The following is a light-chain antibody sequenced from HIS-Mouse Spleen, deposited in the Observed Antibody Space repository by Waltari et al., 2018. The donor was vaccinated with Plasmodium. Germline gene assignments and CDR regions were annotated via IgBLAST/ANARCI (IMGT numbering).Light chain of an antibody. CDR2: EVS. Sequence: QSALTQPASVSGSPGQSITISCPGASSSVGGSTYVSWYQQHPGKAPKLMIYEVSNRPSGVSNRFSGSKSGNTASLTISGLQAEDEADYYCSSYTSSSTPYVFGTGTKVTVL. J-gene: IGLJ1*01. V-gene: IGLV2-14*01. CDR1: SSSVGGSTY. CDR3: SSYTSSSTPYV.